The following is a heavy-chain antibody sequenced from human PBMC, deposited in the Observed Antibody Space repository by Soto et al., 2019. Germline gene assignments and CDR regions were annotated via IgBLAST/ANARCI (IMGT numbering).Heavy chain of an antibody. CDR1: GGSISSYY. Sequence: SETLSLTCTVSGGSISSYYWSWIRQPPGKGLEWIGYIYYSRSTNYNPSLKSRVTISVDTSKNQFSLKLSSVTAADTAVYYCARERYYYDSSGSRYFDYWGQGTLVTVSS. CDR3: ARERYYYDSSGSRYFDY. J-gene: IGHJ4*02. V-gene: IGHV4-59*01. CDR2: IYYSRST. D-gene: IGHD3-22*01.